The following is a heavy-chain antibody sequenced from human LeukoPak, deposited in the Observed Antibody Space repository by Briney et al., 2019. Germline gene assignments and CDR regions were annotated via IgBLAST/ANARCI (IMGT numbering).Heavy chain of an antibody. CDR2: INAGNGNT. V-gene: IGHV1-3*01. CDR1: GYTFTSYA. Sequence: ASVKVSCKASGYTFTSYAMHWVRQAPGQRLEWMGWINAGNGNTKYSQKFQGRVTITRDTSASTAYMELSSLRSEDTAVYYCARVVAGSFQIDYWGQGTLVTVPS. D-gene: IGHD6-19*01. J-gene: IGHJ4*02. CDR3: ARVVAGSFQIDY.